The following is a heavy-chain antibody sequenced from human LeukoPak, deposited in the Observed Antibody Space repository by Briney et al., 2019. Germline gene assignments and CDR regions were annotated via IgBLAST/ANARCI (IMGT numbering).Heavy chain of an antibody. J-gene: IGHJ4*02. CDR3: ARGGYEQVAVYFFDS. V-gene: IGHV4-38-2*02. CDR1: GYSISNGHY. CDR2: IYHSGSP. Sequence: SETLSLTCSVSGYSISNGHYWGWIRQPPGRGLEWIASIYHSGSPYYNPSLKSRVTIAVDTSKNQFSLKLSSVTAADTAVYYCARGGYEQVAVYFFDSWGQGTLVIVSS. D-gene: IGHD6-13*01.